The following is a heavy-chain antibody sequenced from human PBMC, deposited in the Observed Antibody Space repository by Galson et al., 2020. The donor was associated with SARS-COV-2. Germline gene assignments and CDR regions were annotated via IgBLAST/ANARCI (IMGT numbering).Heavy chain of an antibody. D-gene: IGHD3-16*02. CDR1: GFTFSSYG. Sequence: GGSLRLSCAASGFTFSSYGMHWVRQAPGKGLEWVAVIWYDGSNKYYADSVKGRFTISRDNSKNTLYLQMNSLRAEDTAVYYCARDYMITFGGVIDSFDYWGQGTLVTVSS. CDR3: ARDYMITFGGVIDSFDY. V-gene: IGHV3-33*01. J-gene: IGHJ4*02. CDR2: IWYDGSNK.